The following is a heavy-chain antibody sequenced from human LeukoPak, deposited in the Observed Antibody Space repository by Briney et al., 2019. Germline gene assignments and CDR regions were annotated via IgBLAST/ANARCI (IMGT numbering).Heavy chain of an antibody. J-gene: IGHJ4*02. CDR3: ARSSIRSSGYYYADY. V-gene: IGHV4-4*08. CDR2: IFSRGNT. D-gene: IGHD3-22*01. CDR1: GGSMHNYY. Sequence: PSETLSLTCTVSGGSMHNYYWSWIRQPPGKGLEWIGYIFSRGNTNYNPSLQSRVTMSVDTSKNQFSLKLSSVTAADTAVYYCARSSIRSSGYYYADYWGQGTLVTVSS.